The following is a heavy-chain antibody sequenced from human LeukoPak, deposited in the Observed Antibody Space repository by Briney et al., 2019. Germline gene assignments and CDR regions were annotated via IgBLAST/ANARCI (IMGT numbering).Heavy chain of an antibody. Sequence: PGGSLRLSCAASGFTVSGHYWSWVRQAPGKGLEWVSQINSGGTTYYADSVEGRFTISRDNSKNTVYLQMSSLRAEDTAVYHCARNKGVYGSGSYDNWGPGTLVTVSS. V-gene: IGHV3-53*01. CDR3: ARNKGVYGSGSYDN. CDR2: INSGGTT. J-gene: IGHJ4*02. CDR1: GFTVSGHY. D-gene: IGHD3-10*01.